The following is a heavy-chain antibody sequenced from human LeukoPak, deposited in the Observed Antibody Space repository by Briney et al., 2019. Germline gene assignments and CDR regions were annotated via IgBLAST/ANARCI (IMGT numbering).Heavy chain of an antibody. CDR3: AREILGGFNPGAY. J-gene: IGHJ4*02. CDR1: LDSTTSNF. V-gene: IGHV4-4*02. CDR2: IHKSGSP. Sequence: SETLSLTCTVSLDSTTSNFWSWVRQPPGKGLEWIGEIHKSGSPNYNPSLQSRVTISIDRSRNQIALELSSVTAADTAVYYCAREILGGFNPGAYWGQGTLVTVSS. D-gene: IGHD1-14*01.